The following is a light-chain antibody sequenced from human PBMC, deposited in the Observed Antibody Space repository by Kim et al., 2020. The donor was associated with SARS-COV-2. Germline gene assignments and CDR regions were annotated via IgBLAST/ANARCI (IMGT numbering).Light chain of an antibody. Sequence: GERAYHTCRASHSDVSSDLDGYQHKPGQAPRRLIYGVPSRDTGIPERCSGSGSRTDFTLTICRLEPEDFAVYYCQQYGSSPWTFGQATKVDSK. CDR1: HSDVSSD. J-gene: IGKJ1*01. CDR2: GVP. CDR3: QQYGSSPWT. V-gene: IGKV3-20*01.